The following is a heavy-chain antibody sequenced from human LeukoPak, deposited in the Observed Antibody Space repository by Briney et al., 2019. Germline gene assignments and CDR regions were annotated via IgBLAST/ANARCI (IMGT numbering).Heavy chain of an antibody. CDR1: GFTFSSYA. V-gene: IGHV3-48*03. CDR2: ISGSGRTI. D-gene: IGHD6-19*01. J-gene: IGHJ4*02. CDR3: ARLDASGLDY. Sequence: GGSLRLSCAASGFTFSSYAMSWFRQAPGKGLEWVSYISGSGRTIYYANSVKGRFTISRDNAKNSLYLQMNSLRADDTAVYYCARLDASGLDYWGQGTLVTVSS.